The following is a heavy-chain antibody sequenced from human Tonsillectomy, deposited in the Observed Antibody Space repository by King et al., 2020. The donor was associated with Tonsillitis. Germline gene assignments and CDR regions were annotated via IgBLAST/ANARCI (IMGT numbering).Heavy chain of an antibody. D-gene: IGHD3/OR15-3a*01. V-gene: IGHV3-21*01. CDR2: ISSSSSYI. CDR3: ARDSFLDRAFDY. CDR1: GFTFSSYS. Sequence: VQLVESGGGLVKPGGSLRLSCAASGFTFSSYSMNWVRQAPGKGLEWVSSISSSSSYIYYADSVKGRFTISRDNAKNSLYLQMNSLRAEETAVYYCARDSFLDRAFDYWGQGTLVTVSS. J-gene: IGHJ4*02.